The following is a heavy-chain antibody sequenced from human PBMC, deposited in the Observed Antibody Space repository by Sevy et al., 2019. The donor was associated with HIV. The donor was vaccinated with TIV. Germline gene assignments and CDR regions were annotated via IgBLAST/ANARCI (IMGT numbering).Heavy chain of an antibody. CDR1: GLTFSNYA. D-gene: IGHD4-17*01. CDR3: ARSRDYGGNSGYFDL. CDR2: IWYDGSNK. V-gene: IGHV3-33*03. J-gene: IGHJ2*01. Sequence: GGSLGLSCAASGLTFSNYAMHWVRQAPGKGLEWVAVIWYDGSNKYYVDSVKGRFTISRDNSKNTVSLQMNSVRAEDTAVYYCARSRDYGGNSGYFDLWGRGTLVTVSS.